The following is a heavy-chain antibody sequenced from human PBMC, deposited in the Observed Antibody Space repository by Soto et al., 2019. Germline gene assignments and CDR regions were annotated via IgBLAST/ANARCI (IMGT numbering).Heavy chain of an antibody. CDR3: AKDRTLEYSRSASVDY. D-gene: IGHD6-6*01. CDR1: GFTFDDYA. V-gene: IGHV3-9*01. CDR2: ISWNSGSI. J-gene: IGHJ4*02. Sequence: EVQLVESGGGLVQPGRSLRLSCAASGFTFDDYAMHWVRQAPGKGLEWVSGISWNSGSIGYADSVKGRFTISRDNAKNSLYLQMNSLRAEDTALYYCAKDRTLEYSRSASVDYWGQGTLVTVSS.